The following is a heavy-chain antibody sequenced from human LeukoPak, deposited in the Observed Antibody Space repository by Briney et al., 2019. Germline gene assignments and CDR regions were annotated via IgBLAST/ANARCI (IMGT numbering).Heavy chain of an antibody. V-gene: IGHV3-21*01. Sequence: GSLRLSCAASGFTFSSYSMNWVRQAPGKGLEWVSSIGSSSSYIYYADSVKGRFTISRDNAKNSLYLQMNSLRAEDTAVYYCASFIAAAGFDYWGQGTLVTVSS. D-gene: IGHD6-13*01. CDR3: ASFIAAAGFDY. J-gene: IGHJ4*02. CDR2: IGSSSSYI. CDR1: GFTFSSYS.